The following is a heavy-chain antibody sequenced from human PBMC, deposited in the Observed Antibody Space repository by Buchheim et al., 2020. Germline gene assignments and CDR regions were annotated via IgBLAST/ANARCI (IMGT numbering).Heavy chain of an antibody. CDR1: GGSVSSGSYY. V-gene: IGHV4-61*01. Sequence: QVQLQESGPGLVKPSETLSLTCTVSGGSVSSGSYYWSWIRQPPGKGLEWIGYIYYSGSTNYNPSLKSRVTISVDTSTNQFSLKLSSVTAADTAVYYCARDRGVGPDYWGQGTL. CDR3: ARDRGVGPDY. J-gene: IGHJ4*02. D-gene: IGHD3-10*01. CDR2: IYYSGST.